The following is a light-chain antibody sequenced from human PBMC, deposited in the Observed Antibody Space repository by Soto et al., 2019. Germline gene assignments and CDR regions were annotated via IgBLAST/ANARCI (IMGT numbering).Light chain of an antibody. J-gene: IGKJ4*01. V-gene: IGKV3-15*01. CDR1: QNFGSSY. CDR3: QQYDAWPLT. CDR2: DAI. Sequence: EIVLTQSPDTLSLSPGERATLSFRASQNFGSSYLAWYQHKPGQTPRLLIYDAIIRAPDVPARFSGSWSGTEFTLTINSLQSEDFAVYYCQQYDAWPLTFGGGTKVDIK.